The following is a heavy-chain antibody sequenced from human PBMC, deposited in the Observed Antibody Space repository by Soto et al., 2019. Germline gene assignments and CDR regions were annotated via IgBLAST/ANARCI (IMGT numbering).Heavy chain of an antibody. J-gene: IGHJ6*02. CDR1: GYTFTSYD. V-gene: IGHV1-8*01. CDR2: MNPNSGNT. Sequence: ASVKVSCKASGYTFTSYDINWVRQATGQGLEWMGWMNPNSGNTGYAQKFQGRVTMTRNTSISTAYMELSSLRSEDTAVYYCARDVYPRDYYYYNGMDVWGQGTTVTVSS. D-gene: IGHD2-2*02. CDR3: ARDVYPRDYYYYNGMDV.